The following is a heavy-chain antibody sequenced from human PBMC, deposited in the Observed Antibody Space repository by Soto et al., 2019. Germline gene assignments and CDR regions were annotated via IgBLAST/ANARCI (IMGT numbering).Heavy chain of an antibody. Sequence: SETLSLTCTVSGGSISSSSYYWGWIRQPPGKGLEWIGSIYYSGSTYYNPSLKSRVTISVDTSKNQFSLKLSSVTAADTAVYYCATQREAIAVAGYYFDYWGQGTLVTVSS. CDR2: IYYSGST. D-gene: IGHD6-19*01. CDR1: GGSISSSSYY. CDR3: ATQREAIAVAGYYFDY. V-gene: IGHV4-39*01. J-gene: IGHJ4*02.